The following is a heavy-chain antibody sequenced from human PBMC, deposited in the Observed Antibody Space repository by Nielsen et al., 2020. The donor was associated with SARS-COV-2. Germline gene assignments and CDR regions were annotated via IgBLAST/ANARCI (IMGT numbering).Heavy chain of an antibody. CDR1: GYTFTSYD. J-gene: IGHJ6*02. CDR3: AKDIWQQLAPNGMDV. V-gene: IGHV1-8*01. Sequence: ASVKVSCKASGYTFTSYDINWVRQATGQGLEWMGWMNPNSGNTGYAQKFQGRVTMTRNTSISTAYMELSSLRSEDTAVYYCAKDIWQQLAPNGMDVWGQGTTVTVSS. D-gene: IGHD6-13*01. CDR2: MNPNSGNT.